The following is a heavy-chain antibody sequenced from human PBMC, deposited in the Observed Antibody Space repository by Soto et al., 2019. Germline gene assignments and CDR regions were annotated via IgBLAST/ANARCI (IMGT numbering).Heavy chain of an antibody. Sequence: PGGPRRLSFAAPGFTLRKNEIKWVAQAPGKGLEGISYISSGASIIYYAHSVKGRFTISTDNAKKPVYLQMNNLRDEDTPVNYFASFGYTSGYSRYRYWGQGTVVTVSS. J-gene: IGHJ4*02. CDR1: GFTLRKNE. CDR3: ASFGYTSGYSRYRY. V-gene: IGHV3-48*03. CDR2: ISSGASII. D-gene: IGHD5-18*01.